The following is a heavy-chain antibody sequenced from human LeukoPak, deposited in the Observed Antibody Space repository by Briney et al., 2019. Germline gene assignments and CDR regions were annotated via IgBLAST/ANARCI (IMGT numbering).Heavy chain of an antibody. D-gene: IGHD5-18*01. Sequence: ESGPTLVNPTPTLTLTCTFSGFSLSTSGMRVSWIRQPPVKALEWLARIDWDDDKFYSTSLKTRLTISKDTSKNQVVLTMTNMDPEDTATYYRARIAPYLDTAMIFDYWGQGTLVTVSS. J-gene: IGHJ4*02. V-gene: IGHV2-70*04. CDR3: ARIAPYLDTAMIFDY. CDR1: GFSLSTSGMR. CDR2: IDWDDDK.